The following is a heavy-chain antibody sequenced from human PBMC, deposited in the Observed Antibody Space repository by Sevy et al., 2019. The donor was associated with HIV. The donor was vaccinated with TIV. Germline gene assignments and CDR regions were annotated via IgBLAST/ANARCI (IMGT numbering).Heavy chain of an antibody. D-gene: IGHD6-13*01. CDR2: IYYSGST. V-gene: IGHV4-59*01. J-gene: IGHJ4*02. CDR3: ARESIGAVGDFDY. CDR1: GGSISNYF. Sequence: SETLSLTCTVSGGSISNYFWSWIRQPPGKGLEWIGYIYYSGSTNYNPSLKSRVTISVETSKNQFSPKLSSVTAADTAVYYCARESIGAVGDFDYWGQRTLVTVSS.